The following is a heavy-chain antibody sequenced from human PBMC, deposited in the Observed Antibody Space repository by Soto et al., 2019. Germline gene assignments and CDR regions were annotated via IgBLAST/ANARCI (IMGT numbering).Heavy chain of an antibody. CDR2: INAGNGNT. D-gene: IGHD4-17*01. V-gene: IGHV1-3*01. J-gene: IGHJ3*02. CDR3: ARDQYPTVIIGGAGAFDI. Sequence: GASVKVSCKASGYTFTSYAMHWVRQAPGQRLEWMGWINAGNGNTKYSQKFQGRVTITRDTSASTAYMELSSLRSEDTAVYYCARDQYPTVIIGGAGAFDIWGEGTMVTVSS. CDR1: GYTFTSYA.